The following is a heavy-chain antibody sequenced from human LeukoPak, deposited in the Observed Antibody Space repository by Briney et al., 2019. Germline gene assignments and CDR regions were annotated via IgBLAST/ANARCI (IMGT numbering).Heavy chain of an antibody. CDR3: ARDYAFDI. Sequence: SETLSLTCTVSGVAISRYYWNWIRQPPGKGLEWIGYIYYSGSTNYNPSLKSRVTISVDTSKNQFSLKLSSVTAADTTVYYCARDYAFDIWGQGTMVTVSS. V-gene: IGHV4-59*01. CDR2: IYYSGST. J-gene: IGHJ3*02. CDR1: GVAISRYY.